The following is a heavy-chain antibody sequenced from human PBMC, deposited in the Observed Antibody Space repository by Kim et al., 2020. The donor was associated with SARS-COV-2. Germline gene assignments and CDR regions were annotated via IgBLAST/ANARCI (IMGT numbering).Heavy chain of an antibody. D-gene: IGHD6-19*01. Sequence: GGSLRLSCAASGFTFSSYGMHWVRQAPGKGLEWVAVISYDGSNKYYADSVKGRFTISRDNSKNTLYLQMNSLRAEDTAVYYCAKDRYSSQGSWFDPWGQGTLVTVSS. J-gene: IGHJ5*02. CDR1: GFTFSSYG. CDR3: AKDRYSSQGSWFDP. CDR2: ISYDGSNK. V-gene: IGHV3-30*18.